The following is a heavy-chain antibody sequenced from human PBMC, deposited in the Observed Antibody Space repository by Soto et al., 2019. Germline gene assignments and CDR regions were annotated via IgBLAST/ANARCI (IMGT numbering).Heavy chain of an antibody. CDR1: GGSVSSGSYY. J-gene: IGHJ6*03. D-gene: IGHD6-13*01. Sequence: SETLSLTCTVSGGSVSSGSYYWSWIRQPPGKGLEWIGYVYYSGNTNYNPSLESRVTISVDTSRNRFSLNLTSATAADTAVYYCARKGAAASYAHYYLDVWGRGTAVTLSS. CDR2: VYYSGNT. V-gene: IGHV4-61*01. CDR3: ARKGAAASYAHYYLDV.